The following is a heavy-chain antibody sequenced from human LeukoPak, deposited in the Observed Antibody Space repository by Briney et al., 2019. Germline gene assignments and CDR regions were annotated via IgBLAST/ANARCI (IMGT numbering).Heavy chain of an antibody. J-gene: IGHJ6*03. V-gene: IGHV1-18*01. D-gene: IGHD6-6*01. CDR1: GYTFTSYG. Sequence: ASGKVACKASGYTFTSYGISWVRQAPGQGLEWMGWIIAYIGNTNYAQKLQGRVTMTTNTSTSTAYMAPSSLRSDDTAVYYCARAYSSSSPRYYYYCYMDVWGKGTTVTVSS. CDR3: ARAYSSSSPRYYYYCYMDV. CDR2: IIAYIGNT.